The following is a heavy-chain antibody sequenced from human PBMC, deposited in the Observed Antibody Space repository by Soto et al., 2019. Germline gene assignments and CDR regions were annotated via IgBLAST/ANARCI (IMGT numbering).Heavy chain of an antibody. CDR3: AKDGAWELLPAYGMDV. CDR2: LSFDGITK. V-gene: IGHV3-30*18. J-gene: IGHJ6*01. D-gene: IGHD1-26*01. Sequence: VQLVESGGGLVQPGGSLRLSCAASGFSFSSFGMHWVRQAPGKGLEWVAGLSFDGITKHYADSVKGRFTISRDNSKNTMYLQMNSLRPEDTSIYYCAKDGAWELLPAYGMDVWGPGTTVTVSS. CDR1: GFSFSSFG.